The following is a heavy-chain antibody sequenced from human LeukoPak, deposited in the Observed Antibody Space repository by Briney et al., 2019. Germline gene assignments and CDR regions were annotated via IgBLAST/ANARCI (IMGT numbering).Heavy chain of an antibody. CDR3: AACYYDSSGYTFDY. V-gene: IGHV4-38-2*02. CDR1: GYSISSGYY. J-gene: IGHJ4*02. CDR2: IYHSGST. Sequence: SETLSLTCTVSGYSISSGYYWGWIRQPPGKGLEWIGSIYHSGSTYYNPSLKSRVTISVDRSKNQFSLKLSSVTAADTAVYYCAACYYDSSGYTFDYWGQGTLVTVSS. D-gene: IGHD3-22*01.